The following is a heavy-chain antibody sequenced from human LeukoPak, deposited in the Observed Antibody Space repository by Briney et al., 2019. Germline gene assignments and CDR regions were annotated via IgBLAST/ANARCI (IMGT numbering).Heavy chain of an antibody. CDR3: AREGVNAFDI. D-gene: IGHD3-10*01. CDR2: ISSDTGSTM. V-gene: IGHV3-48*02. CDR1: GFTFSYYT. Sequence: GGSLRLSCAASGFTFSYYTMNWVRQAPGMGPEWVSYISSDTGSTMYYADSVKGRFTISRDNAKNSLYLQMNSLRDEDTAMYYCAREGVNAFDIWGQGTMVIVAS. J-gene: IGHJ3*02.